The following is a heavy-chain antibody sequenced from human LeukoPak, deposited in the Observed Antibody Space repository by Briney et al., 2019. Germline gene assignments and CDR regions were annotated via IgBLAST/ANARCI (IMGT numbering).Heavy chain of an antibody. D-gene: IGHD4-17*01. V-gene: IGHV3-21*01. CDR3: AREDYGDATSYDY. CDR2: ISSSSSYI. J-gene: IGHJ4*02. CDR1: GFTFSSYS. Sequence: PGGSLRLSCAASGFTFSSYSMNWVRQAPGKGLEWVSSISSSSSYIYYADSVKGRFTISRDNAKNSLYLQMNSLRAEDTAVYYCAREDYGDATSYDYWGQGTLVTVSS.